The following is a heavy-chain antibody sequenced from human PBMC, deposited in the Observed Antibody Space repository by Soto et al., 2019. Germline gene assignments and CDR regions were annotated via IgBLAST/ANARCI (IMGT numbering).Heavy chain of an antibody. D-gene: IGHD3-10*01. Sequence: EVQLLESGGGLVQPGGSLRLSCAASGFTFSTYAMTWVRQAPGKGLAWLSSISGSGSTYYADSVKGPFTISRDNSKNTLYLQMNSLRAEDTAVYYCAKVISTSGSSLWGRGTLVTVSS. CDR1: GFTFSTYA. CDR2: ISGSGST. V-gene: IGHV3-23*01. CDR3: AKVISTSGSSL. J-gene: IGHJ4*02.